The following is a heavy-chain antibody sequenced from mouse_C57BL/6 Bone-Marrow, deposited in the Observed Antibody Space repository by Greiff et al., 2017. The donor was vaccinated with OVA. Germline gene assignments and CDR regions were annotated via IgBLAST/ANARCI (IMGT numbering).Heavy chain of an antibody. D-gene: IGHD1-1*01. J-gene: IGHJ1*03. CDR3: ARDPTGYGSSHWYFDV. CDR1: GFTFSDYY. CDR2: INYDGSST. V-gene: IGHV5-16*01. Sequence: EVKLMESEGGLVQPGSSMKLSCTASGFTFSDYYMAWVRQVPEKGLEWVANINYDGSSTYYLDSLKSRFIISRDNAKNILYLQMSSLKSEDTATYYCARDPTGYGSSHWYFDVWGTGTTVTVSS.